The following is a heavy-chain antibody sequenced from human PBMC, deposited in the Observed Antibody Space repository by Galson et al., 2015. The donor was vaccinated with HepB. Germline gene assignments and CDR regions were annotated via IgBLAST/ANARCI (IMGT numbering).Heavy chain of an antibody. CDR2: ISGSGGST. CDR1: GFTFSSYA. CDR3: AKRVVPAAHYYYYMDV. J-gene: IGHJ6*03. V-gene: IGHV3-23*01. D-gene: IGHD2-2*01. Sequence: SLRLSCAASGFTFSSYAMSWVRQAPGKGLEWVSAISGSGGSTYYADSVKGRFTISRDNSKNTLYLQMNSLRAEDTAVYYCAKRVVPAAHYYYYMDVWGKGTTVTVSS.